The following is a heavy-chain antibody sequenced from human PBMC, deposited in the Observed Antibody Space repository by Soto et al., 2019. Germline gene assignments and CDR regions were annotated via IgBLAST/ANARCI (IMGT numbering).Heavy chain of an antibody. V-gene: IGHV3-7*01. CDR3: ARFPGITTEIDY. D-gene: IGHD6-13*01. J-gene: IGHJ4*02. CDR2: IKQDGSEK. Sequence: GGSLRLSCAASGFTFSDYYMSWIRQAPGKGLEWVANIKQDGSEKYYVDSVKGRFTISRDNAKNSLYLQMNSLRAEDTAVYYCARFPGITTEIDYWGQGTLVTVSS. CDR1: GFTFSDYY.